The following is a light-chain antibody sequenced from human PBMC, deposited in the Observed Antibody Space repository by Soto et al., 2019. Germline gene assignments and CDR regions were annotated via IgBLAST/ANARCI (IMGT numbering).Light chain of an antibody. V-gene: IGKV3-20*01. CDR3: QHYGSSVT. J-gene: IGKJ4*02. CDR2: GAS. CDR1: QSVRNDF. Sequence: EIELTQSPCILSLSPGERATLSFRASQSVRNDFLAWYQKKPGQAPRLLIYGASTRATDVPDRFSGEGAGTDFTLTSTMLEPEDFAVYYCQHYGSSVTIGGGTKVDIK.